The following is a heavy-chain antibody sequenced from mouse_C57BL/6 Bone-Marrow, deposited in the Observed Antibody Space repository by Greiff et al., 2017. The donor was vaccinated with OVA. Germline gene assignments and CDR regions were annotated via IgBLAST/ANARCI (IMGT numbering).Heavy chain of an antibody. CDR2: INPNNGGT. V-gene: IGHV1-22*01. Sequence: VQLKQSGPELVKPGASVKMSCKASGYTFTDYNMHWVKQSHGKSLEWIGYINPNNGGTSYNQKFKGKATLTVNKSSSTAYMELRSLTSEDSAVYYCARFYGSSYCFDYWGQGTTLTVSS. CDR3: ARFYGSSYCFDY. CDR1: GYTFTDYN. J-gene: IGHJ2*01. D-gene: IGHD1-1*01.